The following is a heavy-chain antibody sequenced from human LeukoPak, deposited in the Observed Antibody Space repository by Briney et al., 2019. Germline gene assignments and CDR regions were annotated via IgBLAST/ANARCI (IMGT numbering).Heavy chain of an antibody. CDR2: ISSGST. Sequence: SETLSLTCTVSGDSISSGDYYWSWIRQPAGKGLEWIGRISSGSTNYNPSLKSRVTISVDTSKNQFSLKLSSVTAADTAVYFCARNSCSGGSCYDNRGYFDYWGQGTLVTVSS. CDR1: GDSISSGDYY. J-gene: IGHJ4*02. V-gene: IGHV4-61*02. D-gene: IGHD2-15*01. CDR3: ARNSCSGGSCYDNRGYFDY.